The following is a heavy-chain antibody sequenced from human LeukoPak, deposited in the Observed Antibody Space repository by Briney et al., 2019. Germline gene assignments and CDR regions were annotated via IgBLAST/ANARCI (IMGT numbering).Heavy chain of an antibody. CDR3: ARASTTVPNLLDH. J-gene: IGHJ4*02. CDR2: IKGDGSST. D-gene: IGHD4-17*01. CDR1: GFTFSTYW. Sequence: GGSLRLSCAASGFTFSTYWMHWVRQAPGKGLVWVARIKGDGSSTIYADSVKGRFTISRDDSKNTLYLQTSSLRAEDTAVYYCARASTTVPNLLDHWGRGTLVTVSS. V-gene: IGHV3-74*01.